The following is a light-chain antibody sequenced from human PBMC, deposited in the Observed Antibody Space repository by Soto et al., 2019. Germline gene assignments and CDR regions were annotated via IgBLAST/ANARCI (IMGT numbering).Light chain of an antibody. V-gene: IGKV3-15*01. Sequence: VLTQSPATLSVSPGERVTLSCRTSQSVSIHLAWYQQKPGQAPRLLIYDTSTRATGIPARFSGSGSGTEFTLTISSLQSEDFALYYCQQYNNWPLTFGGGTKVDIK. CDR1: QSVSIH. J-gene: IGKJ4*01. CDR2: DTS. CDR3: QQYNNWPLT.